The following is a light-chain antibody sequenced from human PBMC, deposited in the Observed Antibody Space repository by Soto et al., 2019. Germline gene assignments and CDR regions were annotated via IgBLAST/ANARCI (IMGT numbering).Light chain of an antibody. Sequence: QSVLTQPPSVSGAPGQRVTISCTGSSSNIGAGHDVHWYQQLPGTAPKLLIYGNSNRPSGVPDRFSGSKSGTSASLAITGLQAEEEADYYCQSSDSSLSGWVFGGGTKLTVL. CDR1: SSNIGAGHD. CDR3: QSSDSSLSGWV. V-gene: IGLV1-40*01. CDR2: GNS. J-gene: IGLJ3*02.